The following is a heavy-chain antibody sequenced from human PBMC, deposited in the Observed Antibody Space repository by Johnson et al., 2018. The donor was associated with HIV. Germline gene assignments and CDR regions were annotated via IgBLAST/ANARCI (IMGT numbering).Heavy chain of an antibody. D-gene: IGHD3-10*01. Sequence: VHLVESGGGLVQPGGSLRLSCAASGFTVSSNYMSWVRQAPEKGLEWVSVIYSGGSTYYADSVKGRFTISRDNSKNTLYLQMNSLRAEDTAVYYCARAGDADAFDIWGQGTMVTVSS. V-gene: IGHV3-66*01. CDR3: ARAGDADAFDI. CDR1: GFTVSSNY. CDR2: IYSGGST. J-gene: IGHJ3*02.